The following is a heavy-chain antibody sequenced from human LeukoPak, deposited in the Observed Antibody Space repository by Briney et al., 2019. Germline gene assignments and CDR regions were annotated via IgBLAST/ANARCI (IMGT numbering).Heavy chain of an antibody. D-gene: IGHD6-19*01. CDR1: GFTFSSYA. J-gene: IGHJ4*02. CDR3: AKLPVAGLYFDY. V-gene: IGHV3-23*01. CDR2: ISGSGGST. Sequence: GGSLRLSCAASGFTFSSYAMSCVRQAPGKGLEWISAISGSGGSTYYVDSVKGRFTISRDNSKNTLYLQMNSLRVEDTAVYYCAKLPVAGLYFDYWGQGTLVTVSS.